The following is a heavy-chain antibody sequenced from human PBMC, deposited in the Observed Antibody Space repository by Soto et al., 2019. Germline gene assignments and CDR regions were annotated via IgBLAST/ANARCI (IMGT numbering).Heavy chain of an antibody. CDR1: GYSFTSYW. V-gene: IGHV5-10-1*01. D-gene: IGHD3-10*01. Sequence: EVQLVQSGAEVKKPGESLRISCKGSGYSFTSYWISWVRQMPGKGLEWMGRIDPSDSYTNYSPSFQGHVTISADKSISTASLQWSSLKVSDTAMYYCARHFRYYYGSGSTLAFDYWGQGTLVTVSS. CDR2: IDPSDSYT. CDR3: ARHFRYYYGSGSTLAFDY. J-gene: IGHJ4*02.